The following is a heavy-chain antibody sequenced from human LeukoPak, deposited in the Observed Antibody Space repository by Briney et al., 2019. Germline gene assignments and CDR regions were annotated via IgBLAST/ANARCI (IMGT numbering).Heavy chain of an antibody. CDR3: ARDLFPWSGYYTGEYYYYGMDV. J-gene: IGHJ6*02. V-gene: IGHV3-30-3*01. CDR1: GFTFSSYA. Sequence: GGSLRLSCAASGFTFSSYAMHWVRQAPGKGLEWVAVISYDGSNKYYADSVKGRSTISRDNSKNTLYLQMNSLRAEDTAVYYCARDLFPWSGYYTGEYYYYGMDVWGQGTTVTVSS. CDR2: ISYDGSNK. D-gene: IGHD3-3*01.